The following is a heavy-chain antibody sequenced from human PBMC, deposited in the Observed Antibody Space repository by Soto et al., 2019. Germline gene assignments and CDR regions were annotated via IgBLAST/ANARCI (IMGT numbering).Heavy chain of an antibody. D-gene: IGHD3-10*01. CDR2: ISSGSSYI. Sequence: EVQLVESGGGLVKPGGSLRLSCAASGFTFRTYTMNWVRQAPGKGLEWISSISSGSSYIYYAGSVKGRFTISRDNAKNSLFLQMNSLRADDTAVYYCARDILSGGAYPDSWGQGTKVTVSS. CDR3: ARDILSGGAYPDS. CDR1: GFTFRTYT. V-gene: IGHV3-21*01. J-gene: IGHJ5*01.